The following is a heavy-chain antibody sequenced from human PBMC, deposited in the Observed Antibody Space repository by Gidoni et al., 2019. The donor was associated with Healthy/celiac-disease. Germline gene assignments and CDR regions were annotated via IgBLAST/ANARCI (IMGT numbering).Heavy chain of an antibody. V-gene: IGHV5-51*01. D-gene: IGHD6-19*01. J-gene: IGHJ5*02. CDR3: ARRLPNYRSGWWTGWFDP. Sequence: EVQLVQSGAEVKKPGESLKISCKGSGYSFTSSWIGWVRQMPGKGLEWMGIIYPGDSDTRYSPSFQGQVTISADKSISTAYLQWSSLKASDTAMYYCARRLPNYRSGWWTGWFDPWGQGTLVTVSS. CDR1: GYSFTSSW. CDR2: IYPGDSDT.